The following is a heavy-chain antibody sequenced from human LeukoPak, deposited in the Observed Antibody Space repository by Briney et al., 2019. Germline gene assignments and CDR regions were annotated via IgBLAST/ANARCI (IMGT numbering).Heavy chain of an antibody. CDR2: IIPILGIA. D-gene: IGHD6-13*01. CDR3: ARGVIAAAGTGEYFQH. V-gene: IGHV1-69*04. J-gene: IGHJ1*01. Sequence: ASVKVSCKASGGTFSNYAISWVRQAPGQGLEWMGRIIPILGIANYAQKFQGRVTITADKSTSTAYMELSSLRSEDTAVYYCARGVIAAAGTGEYFQHWGQGTLVTVSS. CDR1: GGTFSNYA.